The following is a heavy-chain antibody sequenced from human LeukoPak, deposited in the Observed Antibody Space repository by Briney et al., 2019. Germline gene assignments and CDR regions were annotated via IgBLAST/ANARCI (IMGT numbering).Heavy chain of an antibody. CDR2: ISSRSSYI. Sequence: GGSLRLSCAASGFTFSAHSMNWVRRAPGKGLEWVASISSRSSYIYYGGSVKGRFTVSRDNARNSVYLQMNSLRVEDTAVYYCVRRAVSGEEALDFDYWGQGTLVTVSS. J-gene: IGHJ4*02. CDR3: VRRAVSGEEALDFDY. CDR1: GFTFSAHS. V-gene: IGHV3-21*01. D-gene: IGHD6-19*01.